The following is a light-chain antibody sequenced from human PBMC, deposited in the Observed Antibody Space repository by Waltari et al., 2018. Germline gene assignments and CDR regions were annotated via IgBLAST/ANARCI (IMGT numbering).Light chain of an antibody. CDR3: QQYDGSILT. Sequence: IVLTQSPDTLSLSPGQRATLSCRASQTINNNFLVWYQQKPGQAPRLLIHGASSRATGFPDRFSGSGSGTDFTLTISRLEPEDVAVYYCQQYDGSILTFGGGTKVEI. CDR2: GAS. CDR1: QTINNNF. J-gene: IGKJ4*01. V-gene: IGKV3-20*01.